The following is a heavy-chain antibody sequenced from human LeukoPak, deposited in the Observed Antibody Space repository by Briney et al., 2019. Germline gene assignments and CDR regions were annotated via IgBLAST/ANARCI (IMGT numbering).Heavy chain of an antibody. CDR3: ARDILRNYFDY. Sequence: SETLSLTCTVSGGSVSSGSYYWSWIRQPPGEGLEWIGYIYYSGSTNYNPSLKSRVTISVDTSKNQFSLKLSSVTAADTAVYYCARDILRNYFDYWGQGTLVTVSS. V-gene: IGHV4-61*01. CDR1: GGSVSSGSYY. CDR2: IYYSGST. J-gene: IGHJ4*02. D-gene: IGHD3-9*01.